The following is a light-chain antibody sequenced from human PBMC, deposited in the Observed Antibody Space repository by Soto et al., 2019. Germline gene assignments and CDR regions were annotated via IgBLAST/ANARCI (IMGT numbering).Light chain of an antibody. V-gene: IGKV3-15*01. J-gene: IGKJ1*01. CDR3: QQHAQGWT. CDR2: GAS. Sequence: EMVMTQSPATLSVSLGERATLSCRASQSVSTKLVWYQQKPGQAPRLLIYGASTRATGIPARFSGSGSGTEFTITISSLQSEDFTVYYCQQHAQGWTFGQGTKVEIK. CDR1: QSVSTK.